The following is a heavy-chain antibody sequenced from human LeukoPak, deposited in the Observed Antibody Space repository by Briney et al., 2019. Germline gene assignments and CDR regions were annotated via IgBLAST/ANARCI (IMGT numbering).Heavy chain of an antibody. D-gene: IGHD2-21*02. V-gene: IGHV5-51*01. J-gene: IGHJ4*02. CDR1: GYSFTSYW. Sequence: GESLQISCKGSGYSFTSYWIGWVRQMPGKGLEWMGIIYPGDSDTRYSPSFQGQVTISADKSISTAYLQWSSLKASDTAMYYCARTAYCGGDCYIARDYWGQGTLVTVSS. CDR3: ARTAYCGGDCYIARDY. CDR2: IYPGDSDT.